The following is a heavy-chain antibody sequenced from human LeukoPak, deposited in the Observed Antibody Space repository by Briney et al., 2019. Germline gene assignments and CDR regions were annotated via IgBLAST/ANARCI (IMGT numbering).Heavy chain of an antibody. CDR2: ISYDGSNK. D-gene: IGHD1-26*01. CDR1: GFTFSSYG. Sequence: GGSLRLSCAASGFTFSSYGMHWVRQAPGKGLEWVAVISYDGSNKYYADSVKGRFTISRDNSKNTLYLQMNSLRAEDTAVYYCAKATPRSYLLDYWGQGTLVTVSS. CDR3: AKATPRSYLLDY. V-gene: IGHV3-30*18. J-gene: IGHJ4*02.